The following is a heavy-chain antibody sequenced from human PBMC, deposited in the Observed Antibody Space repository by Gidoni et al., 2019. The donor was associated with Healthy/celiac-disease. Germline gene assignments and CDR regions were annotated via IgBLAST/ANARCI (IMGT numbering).Heavy chain of an antibody. CDR3: ARHRGSWDYSNYPLDYYYYGMDV. V-gene: IGHV5-51*01. D-gene: IGHD4-4*01. J-gene: IGHJ6*02. CDR1: GYSFTSYW. CDR2: IYPGDSDT. Sequence: EVQLVQSGAEVKKPGESLKISCKGSGYSFTSYWIGWVRQMPGKGLEWMGIIYPGDSDTSYSPSFQGQVTISADKSISTAYLQWSSLKASDTAMYYCARHRGSWDYSNYPLDYYYYGMDVWGQGTTVTVSS.